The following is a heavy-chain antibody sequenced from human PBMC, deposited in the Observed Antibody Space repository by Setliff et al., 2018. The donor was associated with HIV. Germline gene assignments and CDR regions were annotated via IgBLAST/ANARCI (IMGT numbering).Heavy chain of an antibody. J-gene: IGHJ3*02. CDR3: ARAPKRVYYYGSGTYLHDAFDI. CDR1: GYTFTSYG. CDR2: INAYNGNT. D-gene: IGHD3-10*01. V-gene: IGHV1-18*01. Sequence: ASVKVSCKASGYTFTSYGITWVRQAPGQGLEWMGWINAYNGNTNYAQELQGRVTMTTDTSTSTVYMELRNLRSDDTAVYYCARAPKRVYYYGSGTYLHDAFDIWGQGTMVT.